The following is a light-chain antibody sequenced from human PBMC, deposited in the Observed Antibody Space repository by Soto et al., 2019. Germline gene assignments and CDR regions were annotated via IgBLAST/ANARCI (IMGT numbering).Light chain of an antibody. V-gene: IGKV3-20*01. Sequence: EIVLTQSPGTLSLSPGERAALSCRASQSIPAFLAWYQQRPGQAPRLLIYGASSRATGIPDRFSVSGSGTDFTLTISRLEPEDFAVYYCQHYGSSSWTFGQETKVEI. CDR3: QHYGSSSWT. J-gene: IGKJ1*01. CDR2: GAS. CDR1: QSIPAF.